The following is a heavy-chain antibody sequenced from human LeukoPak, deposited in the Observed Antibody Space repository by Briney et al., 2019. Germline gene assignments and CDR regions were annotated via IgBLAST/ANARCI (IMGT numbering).Heavy chain of an antibody. CDR1: GFIFRSSS. Sequence: PGGTLRLSCADSGFIFRSSSMSWVPEVRGRGLEGVSPISASAGNIYYADSVKGRFTISRDNSKNTLFLQMNSLRAEDTAIYYCAKRPAAVRGVIPYVDYWGQGTLFTVSS. V-gene: IGHV3-23*01. D-gene: IGHD3-10*02. J-gene: IGHJ4*02. CDR3: AKRPAAVRGVIPYVDY. CDR2: ISASAGNI.